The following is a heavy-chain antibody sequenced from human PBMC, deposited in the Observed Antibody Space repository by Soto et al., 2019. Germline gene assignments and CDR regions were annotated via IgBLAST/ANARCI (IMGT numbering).Heavy chain of an antibody. CDR3: ARERDQRYSSSWSYYFDY. CDR2: INHSGST. Sequence: QVQLQQWGAGLLKPSKTLSLTCAVYGGSFSGYYWSWIRQPQGKGLEWIGEINHSGSTNYNPSLKSRVTISVDTSKNQFSLKLSSVTAADTAVYYCARERDQRYSSSWSYYFDYWGQGTLVTVSS. V-gene: IGHV4-34*01. J-gene: IGHJ4*02. CDR1: GGSFSGYY. D-gene: IGHD6-13*01.